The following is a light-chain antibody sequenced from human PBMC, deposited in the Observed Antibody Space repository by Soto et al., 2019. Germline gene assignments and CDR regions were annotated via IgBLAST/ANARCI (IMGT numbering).Light chain of an antibody. CDR3: QQSDSTART. CDR1: QSISNY. J-gene: IGKJ1*01. CDR2: AAS. Sequence: DIQMTQSPSSLSASVGDRVTISCRASQSISNYLNWYQQKPGTAPKLLIYAASSLQSGVPSRFSGSGSGTDFTLTISSLQIEDFATYVCQQSDSTARTFGQGTKVELK. V-gene: IGKV1-39*01.